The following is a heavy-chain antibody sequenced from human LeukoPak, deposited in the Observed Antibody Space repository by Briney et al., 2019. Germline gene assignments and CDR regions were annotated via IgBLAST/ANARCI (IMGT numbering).Heavy chain of an antibody. CDR1: GFTFSTYW. Sequence: PGGSLGLSCAASGFTFSTYWMNWVRQAQGKGLEGVAGISGDGRERDYLDSVRGRFTISRDNAKNSLYLQMNSLTAEDTAVYYCGRDPDSWGQGTVVTVSS. J-gene: IGHJ5*01. CDR3: GRDPDS. CDR2: ISGDGRER. V-gene: IGHV3-7*04.